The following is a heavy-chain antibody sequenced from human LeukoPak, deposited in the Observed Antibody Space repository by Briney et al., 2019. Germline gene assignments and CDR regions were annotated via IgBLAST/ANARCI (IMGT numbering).Heavy chain of an antibody. V-gene: IGHV4-30-4*01. Sequence: SETLSLTCTVSVGSLSSGDYYWSWIRQPPGKVLECIWYIHYSGSTYYNPSLKSRLTILVDTSKNQFSLKLSSVTAADTAVYYCARLRVYYFDYWGQGTLVTVSS. CDR3: ARLRVYYFDY. J-gene: IGHJ4*02. CDR2: IHYSGST. D-gene: IGHD3-16*01. CDR1: VGSLSSGDYY.